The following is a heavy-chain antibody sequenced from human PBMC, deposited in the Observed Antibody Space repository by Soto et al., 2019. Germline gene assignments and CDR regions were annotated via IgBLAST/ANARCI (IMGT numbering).Heavy chain of an antibody. CDR3: ARGPYGSGSYYNGGFYGMDV. D-gene: IGHD3-10*01. CDR1: GGSFSGYY. J-gene: IGHJ6*02. V-gene: IGHV4-34*01. Sequence: SETLSLTCAVYGGSFSGYYWSWIRQPPGKGLEWIGVINHSGSTNYNPSLKSRVTISVDTSKNQFSLKLSSVTAADTAVYYCARGPYGSGSYYNGGFYGMDVWGQGTTVTVSS. CDR2: INHSGST.